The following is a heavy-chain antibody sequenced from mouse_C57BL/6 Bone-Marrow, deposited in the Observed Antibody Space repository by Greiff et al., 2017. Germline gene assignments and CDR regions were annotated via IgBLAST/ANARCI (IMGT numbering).Heavy chain of an antibody. CDR2: IHPNSGST. CDR1: GYTFTSYW. CDR3: ARSLYYGSSFSPFAY. Sequence: QVQLQQPGAELVKPGASVKLSCKASGYTFTSYWMHWVKQRPGQGLEWIGMIHPNSGSTNYNEKFKSKATLTVGKSSSTAYMQLSSLTSEDSAVYYCARSLYYGSSFSPFAYWGQGTLVTVSA. J-gene: IGHJ3*01. V-gene: IGHV1-64*01. D-gene: IGHD1-1*01.